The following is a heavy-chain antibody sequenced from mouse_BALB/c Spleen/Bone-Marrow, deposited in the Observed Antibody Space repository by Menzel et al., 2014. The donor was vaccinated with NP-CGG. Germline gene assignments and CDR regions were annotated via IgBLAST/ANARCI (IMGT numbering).Heavy chain of an antibody. V-gene: IGHV4-1*02. CDR3: TRLTYYGLSDY. CDR2: INPEGSTV. J-gene: IGHJ2*01. Sequence: EVRLQQSGGGLVQPGGSLKLSCTASGFDFSRYWMSWVRQAPGKGLQWIGEINPEGSTVNYTPSLKDKFIISRDNAKNALYLQVSKVRSEDTALYYCTRLTYYGLSDYWGQGTTLTVSS. D-gene: IGHD1-2*01. CDR1: GFDFSRYW.